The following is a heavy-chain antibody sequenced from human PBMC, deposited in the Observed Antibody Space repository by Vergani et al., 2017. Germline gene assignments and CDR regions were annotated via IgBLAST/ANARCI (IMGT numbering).Heavy chain of an antibody. CDR3: ARARPRGYSYGYPAMPDY. V-gene: IGHV4-4*02. CDR1: GGSISSSNW. D-gene: IGHD5-18*01. Sequence: QVQLQESGPGLVKPSGTLSLTCAVSGGSISSSNWWSWVRQPPGKGLEWIGYIYYSGSTNYNPSLKSRVTISVDTSKNQFSLKLSSVTAADTAVYYCARARPRGYSYGYPAMPDYWGQGTLVTVSS. CDR2: IYYSGST. J-gene: IGHJ4*02.